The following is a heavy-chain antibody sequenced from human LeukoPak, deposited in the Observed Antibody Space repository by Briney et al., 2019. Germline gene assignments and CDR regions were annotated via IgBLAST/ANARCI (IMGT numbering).Heavy chain of an antibody. V-gene: IGHV3-53*01. Sequence: PGGSLRLSCAASGFTVSSNYMSWVRQAPGKGLEWVSVIYSGGSTYYADSVKGRFTISRDNSKNTRYLQMNSLRAEDTAVYYCARHAGDFWSGYYGFDYWGQGTLVTVSS. D-gene: IGHD3-3*01. CDR3: ARHAGDFWSGYYGFDY. J-gene: IGHJ4*02. CDR1: GFTVSSNY. CDR2: IYSGGST.